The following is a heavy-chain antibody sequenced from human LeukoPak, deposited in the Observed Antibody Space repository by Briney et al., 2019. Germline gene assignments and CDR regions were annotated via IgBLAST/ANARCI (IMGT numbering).Heavy chain of an antibody. V-gene: IGHV4-34*01. CDR3: ARPLLDGYKDFDY. CDR1: GGPFSGYY. J-gene: IGHJ4*02. CDR2: INHSGST. D-gene: IGHD5-24*01. Sequence: SETLSLTCAVYGGPFSGYYWNWIRQPPGKGLEWIGEINHSGSTNYNPSLKSRVTISVDTSKNQFSLKLSSVTAADTAVYYCARPLLDGYKDFDYWGQGTLVTVSS.